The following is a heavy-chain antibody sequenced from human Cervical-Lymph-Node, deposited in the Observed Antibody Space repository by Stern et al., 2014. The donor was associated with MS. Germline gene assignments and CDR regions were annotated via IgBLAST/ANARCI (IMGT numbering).Heavy chain of an antibody. CDR2: LIPIFGTA. V-gene: IGHV1-69*01. D-gene: IGHD3-22*01. CDR1: GGTFSSYA. J-gene: IGHJ6*02. CDR3: ARGYYDSSGYYGDYYYYGMDV. Sequence: QVQLVQSGAEVKKPGSSGKVSCKASGGTFSSYAISWVRQAPGQGLEWMGGLIPIFGTANYAQKFQGRVTITADESTSTAYMELSSLRSEDTAVYYCARGYYDSSGYYGDYYYYGMDVWGQGTTVTVSS.